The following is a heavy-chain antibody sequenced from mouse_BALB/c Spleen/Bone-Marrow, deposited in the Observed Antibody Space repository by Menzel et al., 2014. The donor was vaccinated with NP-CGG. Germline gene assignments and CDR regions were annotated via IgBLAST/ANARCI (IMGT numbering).Heavy chain of an antibody. CDR1: GSTFTAHA. CDR3: KGWYGRYFDV. J-gene: IGHJ1*01. V-gene: IGHV1S53*01. CDR2: LFPRNGDS. Sequence: VQLHQSDAELVHPGASVKISCKASGSTFTAHAIYMVKQYSEQCLACLGYLFPRNGDSKYNEKFKGKATLTADKSSSTAYMQLNSLTSEDSAVYFCKGWYGRYFDVWGAGTTVTV. D-gene: IGHD2-10*02.